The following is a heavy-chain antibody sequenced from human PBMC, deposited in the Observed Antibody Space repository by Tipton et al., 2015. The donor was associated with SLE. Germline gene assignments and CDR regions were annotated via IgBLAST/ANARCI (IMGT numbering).Heavy chain of an antibody. Sequence: GLVKPSETLSLTCTVSGGSISSSSYYWGWIRQPPGKGLEWIGSIYYSGTTYYNPSLKSRVTMSVDTSKSQFSLKLTSVTAADTAVYYCARGGTWGFDCWGQGTLVTVSS. CDR1: GGSISSSSYY. CDR3: ARGGTWGFDC. CDR2: IYYSGTT. J-gene: IGHJ4*02. V-gene: IGHV4-39*07. D-gene: IGHD7-27*01.